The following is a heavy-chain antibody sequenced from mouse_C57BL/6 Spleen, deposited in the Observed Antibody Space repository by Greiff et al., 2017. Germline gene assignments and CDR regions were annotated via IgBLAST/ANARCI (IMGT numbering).Heavy chain of an antibody. Sequence: VQLQQPGAELVKPGASVKLSCKASGYTFTSYWMHWVKQRPGQGLEWIGMIHPNSGSTNYNEKFKSKATLTVDKSSSTAYMQLSSLTSEDSAVYYCAREGYYRGFDYWGQGTTRTVSS. CDR2: IHPNSGST. J-gene: IGHJ2*01. V-gene: IGHV1-64*01. CDR1: GYTFTSYW. CDR3: AREGYYRGFDY. D-gene: IGHD2-1*01.